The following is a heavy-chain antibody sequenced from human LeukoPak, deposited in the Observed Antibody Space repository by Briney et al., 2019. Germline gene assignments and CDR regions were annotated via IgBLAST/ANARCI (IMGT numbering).Heavy chain of an antibody. CDR1: GYTFTGYY. Sequence: ASVKVSCKASGYTFTGYYMHWVRQAPGQGLEWMGWINPNSGGTNYAQKFQGWVTMTRDTSISTAYMELSRLRSDGTAVYYCARGGSSSWGAEYFQHWGQGTLVTVSS. CDR2: INPNSGGT. V-gene: IGHV1-2*04. J-gene: IGHJ1*01. CDR3: ARGGSSSWGAEYFQH. D-gene: IGHD6-13*01.